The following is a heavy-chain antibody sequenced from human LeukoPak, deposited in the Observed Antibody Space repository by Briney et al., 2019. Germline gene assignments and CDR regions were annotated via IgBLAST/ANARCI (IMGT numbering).Heavy chain of an antibody. J-gene: IGHJ4*02. V-gene: IGHV4-34*01. CDR1: GGSFSGYY. D-gene: IGHD2-2*01. Sequence: PSETLSLTCAVYGGSFSGYYWSWIRQPPGKGLEWIGEINHSGSTNYNPSLKSRVTISVDTSKNQFSLKLSSVTAADTAVYYCARVRRLVYYFDYWGQGTLVTVSS. CDR2: INHSGST. CDR3: ARVRRLVYYFDY.